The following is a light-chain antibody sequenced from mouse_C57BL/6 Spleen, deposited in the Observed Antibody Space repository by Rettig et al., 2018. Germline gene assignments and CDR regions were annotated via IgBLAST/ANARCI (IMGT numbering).Light chain of an antibody. Sequence: SVGDRVSVTCKASQNVGTNVAWYQQKPGQSPKALIYSASYRYSGVPDRFTGSGSGTDFTLTISNVQSEDLAEYFCQQYNSYPYTFGGGTKLEIK. J-gene: IGKJ2*01. CDR2: SAS. CDR3: QQYNSYPYT. V-gene: IGKV6-15*01. CDR1: QNVGTN.